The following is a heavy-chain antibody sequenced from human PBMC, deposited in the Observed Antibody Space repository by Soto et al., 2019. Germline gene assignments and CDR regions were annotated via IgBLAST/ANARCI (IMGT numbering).Heavy chain of an antibody. Sequence: SETLSLTCTVSGASISSSGYYWGWIRQSPGKGLEWIGTIYNSGSTYYNPSLKSRVTISADTSKNQFSLNLSSVTAADTAVYYCARWVEVSLDYFDSWGQGTPVTVSS. D-gene: IGHD2-15*01. V-gene: IGHV4-39*07. CDR3: ARWVEVSLDYFDS. CDR2: IYNSGST. CDR1: GASISSSGYY. J-gene: IGHJ4*02.